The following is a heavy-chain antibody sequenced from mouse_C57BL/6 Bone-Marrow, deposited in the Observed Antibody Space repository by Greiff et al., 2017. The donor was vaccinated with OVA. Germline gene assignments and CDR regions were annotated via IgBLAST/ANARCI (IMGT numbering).Heavy chain of an antibody. J-gene: IGHJ4*01. V-gene: IGHV5-2*01. Sequence: EVKLVESGGGLVQPGESLKLSCESNEYEFPSHDMSWVRKTPEKRLELVAAINSDGGSTYYPDTMERRFIITRDNTKKTLYLQMSSLRSEDTALYYCTSMVTTRERDYYAMDYWGQGTSVTVSS. D-gene: IGHD2-2*01. CDR2: INSDGGST. CDR1: EYEFPSHD. CDR3: TSMVTTRERDYYAMDY.